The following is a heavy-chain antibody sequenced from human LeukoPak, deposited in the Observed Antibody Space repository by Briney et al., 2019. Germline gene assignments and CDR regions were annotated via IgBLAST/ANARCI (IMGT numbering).Heavy chain of an antibody. J-gene: IGHJ3*02. V-gene: IGHV4-59*01. CDR1: GGSNSSYY. Sequence: PSETLSLTCTVSGGSNSSYYWSWIQQPPGKGLEWIGCIYYSGSTNYNPSLKSRVTISVDTSKNQFSLKLSSVTAADAAVYYCASSGPDDAFDIWGQGTMVTVSS. D-gene: IGHD5-12*01. CDR3: ASSGPDDAFDI. CDR2: IYYSGST.